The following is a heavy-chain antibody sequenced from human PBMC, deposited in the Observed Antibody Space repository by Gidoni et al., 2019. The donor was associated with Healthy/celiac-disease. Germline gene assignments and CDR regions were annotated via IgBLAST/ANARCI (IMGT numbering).Heavy chain of an antibody. J-gene: IGHJ4*02. CDR2: IYTSGST. V-gene: IGHV4-4*07. CDR1: GGSISSYY. D-gene: IGHD1-26*01. Sequence: QVQLQESGPGLVKPSETLSLTCPVSGGSISSYYWSWIRQPAGKGLEWIGRIYTSGSTNYNPSLKSRVTMSVDTSKNQFSLKLSSVTAADTAVYYCARDGPKWELTTHFDYWGQGTLVTVSS. CDR3: ARDGPKWELTTHFDY.